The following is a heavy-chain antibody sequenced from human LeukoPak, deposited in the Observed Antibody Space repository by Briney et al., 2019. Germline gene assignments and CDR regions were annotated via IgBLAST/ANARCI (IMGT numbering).Heavy chain of an antibody. CDR2: IYYSGST. V-gene: IGHV4-59*01. Sequence: SETLSLTCTVSGGSINNYYWNWIRQPPGRGLEWIGNIYYSGSTNYNPSLKSRVTTSRDTPKNQFSLKLSSMTAADTAIYYCVRASVDTGGAFDVWGQGTVVTVSS. D-gene: IGHD2-8*02. J-gene: IGHJ3*01. CDR1: GGSINNYY. CDR3: VRASVDTGGAFDV.